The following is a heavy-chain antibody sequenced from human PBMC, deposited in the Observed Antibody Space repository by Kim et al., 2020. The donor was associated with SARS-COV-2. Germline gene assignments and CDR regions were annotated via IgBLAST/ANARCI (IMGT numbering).Heavy chain of an antibody. CDR2: INHSGST. J-gene: IGHJ4*02. CDR1: GGSFSGYY. CDR3: ARMYYDFWSGYRPPKTFYFDY. D-gene: IGHD3-3*01. V-gene: IGHV4-34*01. Sequence: SETLSLTCAVYGGSFSGYYWSWIRQPPGKGLEWIGEINHSGSTNYNPSLKSRVTISVDTSKNQFSLKLSSVTAADTAVYYCARMYYDFWSGYRPPKTFYFDYWGQGTLVTVSS.